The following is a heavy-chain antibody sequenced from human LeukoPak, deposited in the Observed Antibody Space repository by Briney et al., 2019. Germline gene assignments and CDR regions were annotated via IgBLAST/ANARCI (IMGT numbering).Heavy chain of an antibody. D-gene: IGHD3-16*02. CDR1: GFTFSSFA. V-gene: IGHV3-23*01. CDR2: IRGVGGSK. J-gene: IGHJ4*02. Sequence: SGGSLRLSCAASGFTFSSFAMSWVRQPPGKGLEWVSAIRGVGGSKYYADSVKGRFTLSRDNSKNTLYLQMNSLRAEDTAVYYCAKNVWGTYRPYLLFDYSGQGNLVTVSS. CDR3: AKNVWGTYRPYLLFDY.